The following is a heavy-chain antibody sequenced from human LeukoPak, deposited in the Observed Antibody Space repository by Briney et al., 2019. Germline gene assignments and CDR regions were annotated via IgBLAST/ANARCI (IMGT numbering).Heavy chain of an antibody. CDR1: GLPFSHYD. CDR2: ISSGGYTI. J-gene: IGHJ4*02. Sequence: GGSLRLSCAVSGLPFSHYDMNWVRQAPGKGLEWVSSISSGGYTIKYHDSVRGRFIISRDNANNSLYLQMNSLRGDDTAVYYCARAGRDTAMVDYWGQGTLVTVSS. V-gene: IGHV3-48*03. CDR3: ARAGRDTAMVDY. D-gene: IGHD5-18*01.